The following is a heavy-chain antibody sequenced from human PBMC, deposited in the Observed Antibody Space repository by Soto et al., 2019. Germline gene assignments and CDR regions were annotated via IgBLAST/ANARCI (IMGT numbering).Heavy chain of an antibody. V-gene: IGHV3-23*01. J-gene: IGHJ4*02. Sequence: GGSLRLSCAASGFTXSSYAMSWVLQAPGKGLEWVSAISGSGGSTYYADSVKGRLTISRDNSKNTLYLQMNSLRAEDTAVYYCARGPSGDKVDYWGQGTLVTVSS. CDR2: ISGSGGST. D-gene: IGHD7-27*01. CDR1: GFTXSSYA. CDR3: ARGPSGDKVDY.